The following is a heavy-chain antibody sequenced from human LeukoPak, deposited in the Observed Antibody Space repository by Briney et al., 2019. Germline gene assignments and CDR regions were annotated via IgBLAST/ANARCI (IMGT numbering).Heavy chain of an antibody. CDR1: GFTFSSYG. CDR2: IWYDGSNK. CDR3: ARGETTVTHFDY. Sequence: GGSLRLSCAASGFTFSSYGMHWVRQAPGKGLEWVAVIWYDGSNKYYADSVKGRFAISRDNSKNTLYLQMNSLRAEDTAVYYCARGETTVTHFDYWGQGTLVTVSS. V-gene: IGHV3-33*08. D-gene: IGHD4-17*01. J-gene: IGHJ4*02.